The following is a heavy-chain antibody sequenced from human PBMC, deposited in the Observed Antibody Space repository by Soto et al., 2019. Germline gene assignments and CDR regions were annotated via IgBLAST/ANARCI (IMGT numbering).Heavy chain of an antibody. CDR2: ISYDGSNK. CDR1: GFTFSSYG. V-gene: IGHV3-30*18. Sequence: GGSLRLSCAASGFTFSSYGMHWVRQAPGKGLEWVAVISYDGSNKYYADSVKGRFTISRDNSKNTLYLQMNSLRAEDTAVYYCAKLLVQLERHPFDYWGQGTLVTVSS. CDR3: AKLLVQLERHPFDY. D-gene: IGHD1-1*01. J-gene: IGHJ4*02.